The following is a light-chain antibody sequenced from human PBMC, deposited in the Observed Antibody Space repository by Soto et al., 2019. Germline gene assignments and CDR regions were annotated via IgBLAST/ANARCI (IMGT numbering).Light chain of an antibody. Sequence: QSALTQPASVSGSPGQSITISCTGTSSDVGGYNYVSWYQQHPGKAPKLMIYEVSNRPSGVSNRFSGSKSGNTASLTISGLQAEDEADYYCSSYTSSRGVFGTVTTVTVL. J-gene: IGLJ1*01. CDR2: EVS. CDR1: SSDVGGYNY. V-gene: IGLV2-14*01. CDR3: SSYTSSRGV.